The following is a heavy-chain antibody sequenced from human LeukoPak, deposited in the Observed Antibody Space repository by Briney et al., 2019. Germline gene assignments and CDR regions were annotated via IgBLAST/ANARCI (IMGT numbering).Heavy chain of an antibody. CDR2: MSYDGSNE. J-gene: IGHJ4*02. CDR1: GFTFTGYA. CDR3: ASAPRDYYFGSGSMGSYFDY. Sequence: GGSLRLSCAASGFTFTGYAMHWVRQAPGKGLEWVAVMSYDGSNEYYADSVKGRFTISRDNSRNTLYLQMNSLRAEDTAVYYCASAPRDYYFGSGSMGSYFDYWGQGTPVTVSS. D-gene: IGHD3-10*01. V-gene: IGHV3-30-3*01.